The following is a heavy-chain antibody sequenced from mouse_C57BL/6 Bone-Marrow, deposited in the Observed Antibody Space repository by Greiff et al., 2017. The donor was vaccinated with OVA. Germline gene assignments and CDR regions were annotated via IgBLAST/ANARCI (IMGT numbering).Heavy chain of an antibody. CDR3: AREGDFHYYGSSFFAY. V-gene: IGHV1-78*01. D-gene: IGHD1-1*01. Sequence: QVQLQQSDAELVKPGASVKISCKVSGYTFTDHTIHWMKQRPEQGLEWIGYIYPRDGSTKYNEKFKGKATLTADKSSSTAYMQLNRLTSEDSAVYFCAREGDFHYYGSSFFAYWGQGTLVTVAA. CDR2: IYPRDGST. J-gene: IGHJ3*01. CDR1: GYTFTDHT.